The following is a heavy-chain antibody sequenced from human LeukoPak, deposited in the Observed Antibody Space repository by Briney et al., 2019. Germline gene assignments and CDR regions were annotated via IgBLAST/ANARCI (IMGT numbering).Heavy chain of an antibody. Sequence: GASVKVSCKASGYTFTSYGISWVRQAPGQGLEWMGWISAYNGNTNYAQKLQGRVTMTTDTSTSTAYMELRSLRSDDTAVYYCARGGYDFWSGYRNFDYWGQGTLVTVSS. CDR2: ISAYNGNT. D-gene: IGHD3-3*01. CDR3: ARGGYDFWSGYRNFDY. V-gene: IGHV1-18*01. J-gene: IGHJ4*02. CDR1: GYTFTSYG.